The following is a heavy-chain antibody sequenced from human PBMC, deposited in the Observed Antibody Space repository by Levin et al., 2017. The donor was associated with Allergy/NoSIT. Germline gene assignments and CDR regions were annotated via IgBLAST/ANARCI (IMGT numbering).Heavy chain of an antibody. CDR3: ARRGTRDYYYYMDV. D-gene: IGHD1-1*01. V-gene: IGHV5-51*01. CDR2: IYPGDSDT. Sequence: ASVKVSCQGSGYSFTSHWSGWVRQMPGKGLEWMGIIYPGDSDTRYSPSFQGQVTISADKAISTAYLQWSSLKASDTAIYYCARRGTRDYYYYMDVWGKGTTVTVSS. CDR1: GYSFTSHW. J-gene: IGHJ6*03.